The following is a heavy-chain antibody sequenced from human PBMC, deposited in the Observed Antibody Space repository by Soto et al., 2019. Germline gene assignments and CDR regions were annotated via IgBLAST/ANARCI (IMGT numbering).Heavy chain of an antibody. D-gene: IGHD4-17*01. CDR1: GFTFSSYD. J-gene: IGHJ3*02. CDR2: IGTAGDT. V-gene: IGHV3-13*01. CDR3: ARGPASMTTVITRAFDI. Sequence: EVQLVESGGGLVQPGGSLRLSCAASGFTFSSYDMHWVRQATGKGLEWVSAIGTAGDTYYPGSVKGRFTISRENAKNSLYLQMNSLRAGDTAVYYCARGPASMTTVITRAFDIWGQGTMVTVSS.